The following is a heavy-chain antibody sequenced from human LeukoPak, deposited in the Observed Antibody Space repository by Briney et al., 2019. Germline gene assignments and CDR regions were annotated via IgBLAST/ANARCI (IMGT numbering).Heavy chain of an antibody. Sequence: RGSLRLSCAASGFTFSSYAMSWVRQPPGKGLGWVSAISASGGSTYYADSVKGRFTISRDNSENTLYLQMKSLRAEDTAVYYCARGDGYNFFDYWGQGTLVTVSS. J-gene: IGHJ4*02. CDR1: GFTFSSYA. D-gene: IGHD5-24*01. CDR3: ARGDGYNFFDY. V-gene: IGHV3-23*01. CDR2: ISASGGST.